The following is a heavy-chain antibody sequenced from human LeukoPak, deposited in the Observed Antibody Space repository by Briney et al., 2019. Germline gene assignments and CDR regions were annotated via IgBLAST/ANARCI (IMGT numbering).Heavy chain of an antibody. V-gene: IGHV3-15*01. J-gene: IGHJ4*02. CDR2: IKSKTDGGTT. Sequence: GGSLRLSCAASGFTFSNAWMSWVRQAPGKGLEWVGRIKSKTDGGTTDYAAPVKGRFTISRDDSKNTLYLQMNGLKTEDTAVYYCTTYYYYDSSGYYFRDYWGQGTLVTVSS. CDR3: TTYYYYDSSGYYFRDY. D-gene: IGHD3-22*01. CDR1: GFTFSNAW.